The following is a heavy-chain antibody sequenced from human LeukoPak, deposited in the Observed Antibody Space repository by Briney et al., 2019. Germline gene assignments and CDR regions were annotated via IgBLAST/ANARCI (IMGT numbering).Heavy chain of an antibody. CDR2: ISFDGSNK. CDR1: GFTFSSYG. D-gene: IGHD3-16*01. J-gene: IGHJ4*02. Sequence: GRSLRLSCAASGFTFSSYGIHWVRQAPGKGLEWVAGISFDGSNKYYADSVKGRFTISRDNSKNTVYLQMNSLRAEDTAVYYWATGRGGTQGEFDYWGQGPLVTVSS. CDR3: ATGRGGTQGEFDY. V-gene: IGHV3-30*03.